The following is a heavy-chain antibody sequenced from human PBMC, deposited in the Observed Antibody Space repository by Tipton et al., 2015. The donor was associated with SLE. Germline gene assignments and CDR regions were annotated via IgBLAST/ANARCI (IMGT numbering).Heavy chain of an antibody. Sequence: TLSLTCTVSGGSISSYYWSWIRQPPGKGLEWIGYIYTTGSPIYNPSLKSRVSISVDTSKNQFSLKVNSVTAGDTAVYYCAKYEVGSVDPWGQGILVTVSS. J-gene: IGHJ5*02. CDR3: AKYEVGSVDP. CDR1: GGSISSYY. V-gene: IGHV4-4*08. D-gene: IGHD1-26*01. CDR2: IYTTGSP.